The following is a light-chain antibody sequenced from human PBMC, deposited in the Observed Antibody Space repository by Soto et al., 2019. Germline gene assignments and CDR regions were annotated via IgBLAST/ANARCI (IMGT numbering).Light chain of an antibody. CDR2: SDN. J-gene: IGLJ3*02. CDR3: AAWDESPNVPV. Sequence: QSVLTQPPSASGTHGQRVTISCSGSNSNIGRNTVNWYQQFPGAAPNLLIHSDNQRPSGVPDRFSGSRSGTSASLAISGLQSEDEADYYCAAWDESPNVPVFGGGNKLTVL. CDR1: NSNIGRNT. V-gene: IGLV1-44*01.